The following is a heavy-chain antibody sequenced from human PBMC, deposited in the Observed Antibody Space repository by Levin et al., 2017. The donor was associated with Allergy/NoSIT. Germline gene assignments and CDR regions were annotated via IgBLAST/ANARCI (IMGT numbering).Heavy chain of an antibody. CDR3: AKGNRRENSGSRLRGGYFDL. Sequence: GESLKISCAASGFTFSSYGMHWVRQAPGKGLEWVAVISYDGSNKYYADSVKGRFTISRDNSKNTLYLQMNSLRAEDTAVYYCAKGNRRENSGSRLRGGYFDLWGRGTLVTVSS. D-gene: IGHD1-26*01. CDR2: ISYDGSNK. V-gene: IGHV3-30*18. CDR1: GFTFSSYG. J-gene: IGHJ2*01.